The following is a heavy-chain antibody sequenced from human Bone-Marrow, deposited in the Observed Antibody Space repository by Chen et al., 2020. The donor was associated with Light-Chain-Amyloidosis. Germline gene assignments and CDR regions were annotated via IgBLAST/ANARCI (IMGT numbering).Heavy chain of an antibody. CDR2: ISSSGNTI. D-gene: IGHD4-4*01. J-gene: IGHJ4*02. CDR1: GFRFSDFY. Sequence: QVQLVESGGGLVKPGGSLRLSCAASGFRFSDFYMSWIRQAPGKGLDWLSYISSSGNTIDYADSVKGRFTISRDNAKKSLYLQMNSLRAEDTAVYYCARDRVDYSKYGGRFDNWGQGTLVTVSS. V-gene: IGHV3-11*01. CDR3: ARDRVDYSKYGGRFDN.